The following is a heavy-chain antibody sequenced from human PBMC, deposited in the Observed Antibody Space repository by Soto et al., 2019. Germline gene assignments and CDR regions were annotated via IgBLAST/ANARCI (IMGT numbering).Heavy chain of an antibody. CDR1: GFTCTSYG. D-gene: IGHD5-18*01. Sequence: QAYLVESGGGVVQPGRSLRLSCAASGFTCTSYGMHWVRQAPGTRLEWVAVISYDGGLQHYADSVKGRFTISRDNSKNMVLLQMNSLRAEGTAVYYCVSDRGYGHASVPYSWGQGTLVSVSS. CDR2: ISYDGGLQ. CDR3: VSDRGYGHASVPYS. V-gene: IGHV3-30*05. J-gene: IGHJ4*02.